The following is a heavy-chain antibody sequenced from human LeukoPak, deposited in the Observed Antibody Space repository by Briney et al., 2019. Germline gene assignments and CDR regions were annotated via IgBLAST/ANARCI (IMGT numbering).Heavy chain of an antibody. Sequence: SGGSLRLSCAASGFTFNTFGMNWVRQAPGKGLEWVAVISYDGSNKYYADSVKGRFTISRDNSKNTLYLQMNSLRAEDTAVYYCAKDIGSSGYYLYYYYYGMDVWGQGTTVTVSS. J-gene: IGHJ6*02. CDR2: ISYDGSNK. CDR3: AKDIGSSGYYLYYYYYGMDV. V-gene: IGHV3-30*18. D-gene: IGHD3-22*01. CDR1: GFTFNTFG.